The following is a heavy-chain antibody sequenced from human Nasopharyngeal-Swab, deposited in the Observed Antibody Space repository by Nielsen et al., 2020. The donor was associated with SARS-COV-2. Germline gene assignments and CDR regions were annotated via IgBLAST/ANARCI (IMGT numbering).Heavy chain of an antibody. V-gene: IGHV3-23*01. J-gene: IGHJ4*02. Sequence: GESLKISCAASGFTFSKYGMSLVRQAPGKGLEWVAFMSVTGGSTHYTDSVKGRFTISRDNSKNTLYLQMNSLRAEDTAVYYCAKDKIAGSSWAYYFDYWGQGALVTASS. CDR3: AKDKIAGSSWAYYFDY. CDR2: MSVTGGST. CDR1: GFTFSKYG. D-gene: IGHD6-13*01.